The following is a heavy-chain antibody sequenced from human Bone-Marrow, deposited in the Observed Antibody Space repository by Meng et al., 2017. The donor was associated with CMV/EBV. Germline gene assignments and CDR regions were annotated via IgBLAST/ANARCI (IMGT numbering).Heavy chain of an antibody. CDR2: IRYDGSNK. Sequence: GGSLRLSCAASGFTFSSYGMYWVRQAPGKGLEWVAFIRYDGSNKYYTDSVKGRFTISRDNSENTLYLQMDSLRAEDTALYYCGRGTGDCSGGTCYSDFDYWGQGTLVTVSS. J-gene: IGHJ4*02. CDR1: GFTFSSYG. D-gene: IGHD2-15*01. CDR3: GRGTGDCSGGTCYSDFDY. V-gene: IGHV3-30*02.